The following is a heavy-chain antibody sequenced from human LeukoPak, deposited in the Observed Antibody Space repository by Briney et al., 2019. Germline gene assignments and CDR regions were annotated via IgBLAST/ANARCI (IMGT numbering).Heavy chain of an antibody. V-gene: IGHV1-18*01. D-gene: IGHD3-16*02. CDR1: GYTFTSYG. CDR3: ARDGLRLGELSPTLDY. J-gene: IGHJ4*02. Sequence: ASVKVSCKASGYTFTSYGISWVRQAPGQGLEWMGWISAYNGNTNYAQKLQGRVTMTTDTSTSTAYMELRSLRSDDTAVYYCARDGLRLGELSPTLDYWGQGTLVTVSS. CDR2: ISAYNGNT.